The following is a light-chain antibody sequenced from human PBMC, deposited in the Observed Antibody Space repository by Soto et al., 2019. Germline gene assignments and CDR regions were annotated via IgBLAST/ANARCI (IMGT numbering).Light chain of an antibody. CDR1: QSVLYSSNNKNY. CDR2: WAC. Sequence: DIVMTQSPDSLAVSLGERATINCKSSQSVLYSSNNKNYLAWYQQKPGQPPKLLIYWACTRESGVPDRFSGSGSGTDFTLTISSLQAEDVAVYYCQYGFTFGPGTKVDIK. V-gene: IGKV4-1*01. CDR3: QYGFT. J-gene: IGKJ3*01.